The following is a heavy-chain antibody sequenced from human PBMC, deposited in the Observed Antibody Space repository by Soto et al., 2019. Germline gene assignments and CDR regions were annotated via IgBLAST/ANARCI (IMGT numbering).Heavy chain of an antibody. CDR2: IIPIFGTA. J-gene: IGHJ6*02. CDR1: GGTFSSYA. D-gene: IGHD1-7*01. Sequence: QVQLVQSGAKVKKPGSSVKVSCKASGGTFSSYAISWVRQAPGQGLEWMGGIIPIFGTANYAQKFQGRVTITADESTSTAYMELSSLRSEDTAVYYCARPGTGTTGPNYYYGMDVWGQGTTVIVSS. CDR3: ARPGTGTTGPNYYYGMDV. V-gene: IGHV1-69*01.